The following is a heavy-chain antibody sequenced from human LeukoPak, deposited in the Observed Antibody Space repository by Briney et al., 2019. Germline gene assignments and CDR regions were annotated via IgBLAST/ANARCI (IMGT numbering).Heavy chain of an antibody. CDR1: GFTFSSYG. CDR3: AKDRRGGGYNWLDYFDY. J-gene: IGHJ4*02. Sequence: GGSLRLSCVVSGFTFSSYGMSWVRQAPGKGLEWVSGISGSGGSTYYADSVKGLFTISRDNSKNTLYLQMNSLRAEDAAVYYCAKDRRGGGYNWLDYFDYWGQGTLVTVSS. CDR2: ISGSGGST. D-gene: IGHD5-24*01. V-gene: IGHV3-23*01.